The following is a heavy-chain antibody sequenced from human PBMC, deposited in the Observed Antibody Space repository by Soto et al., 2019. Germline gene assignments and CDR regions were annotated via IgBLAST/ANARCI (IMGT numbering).Heavy chain of an antibody. CDR1: GFTFSSYA. V-gene: IGHV3-30-3*01. J-gene: IGHJ4*02. Sequence: GSLRLSCAASGFTFSSYAMHWVRQAPGKGLEWVAVISSDGSKKYYADSAKGRFTISRDNSENTLFLQMNSLRAEDTAVYYCARDEYFDPSGPPYDYWGQGSLVTVSS. D-gene: IGHD3-9*01. CDR2: ISSDGSKK. CDR3: ARDEYFDPSGPPYDY.